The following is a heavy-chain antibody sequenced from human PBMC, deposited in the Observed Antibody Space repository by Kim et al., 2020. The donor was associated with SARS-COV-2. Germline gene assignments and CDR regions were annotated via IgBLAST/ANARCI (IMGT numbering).Heavy chain of an antibody. Sequence: ASVKVSCKASGYTFTSYYMHWVRQAPGQGLEWMGMINPSGGNTSYAQKFQGRVTMTRDTSTSTVYMELSSLRSEDTAVYYCARDETPADIVVVSAAMLVYYYYGMDVWGQGTTVTVSS. V-gene: IGHV1-46*01. CDR3: ARDETPADIVVVSAAMLVYYYYGMDV. J-gene: IGHJ6*02. CDR1: GYTFTSYY. D-gene: IGHD2-2*01. CDR2: INPSGGNT.